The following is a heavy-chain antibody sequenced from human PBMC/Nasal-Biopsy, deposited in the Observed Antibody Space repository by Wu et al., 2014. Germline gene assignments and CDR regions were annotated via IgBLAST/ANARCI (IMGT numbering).Heavy chain of an antibody. V-gene: IGHV2-5*01. CDR1: GFSLYSPEVG. CDR3: VHTLRVRGFSHPYFDL. CDR2: TYWNNDH. D-gene: IGHD3-10*01. J-gene: IGHJ4*02. Sequence: QTLTLTCSVSGFSLYSPEVGVAWNPSVPRKGPGMAWITYWNNDHRYSPSLRSRLAFSRDTSGDRAILTLTDVDPLDTATYFCVHTLRVRGFSHPYFDLWGPGIMVTVSS.